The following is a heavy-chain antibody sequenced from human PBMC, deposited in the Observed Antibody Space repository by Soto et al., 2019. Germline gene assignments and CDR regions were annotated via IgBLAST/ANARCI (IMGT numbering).Heavy chain of an antibody. J-gene: IGHJ5*02. D-gene: IGHD2-15*01. CDR2: IKSETYGGTT. CDR3: KRGGIVMIGATKNWFDP. V-gene: IGHV3-15*07. CDR1: GFTFSNAW. Sequence: EVQLVESGGGLVKPGGSLRLSCAGSGFTFSNAWMNWVRQAPGKGLEWVGRIKSETYGGTTDYAAPVKGRFTISRDDSRNTLYLQMNSLKTEDTAVYYCKRGGIVMIGATKNWFDPWGQGTLVTVSS.